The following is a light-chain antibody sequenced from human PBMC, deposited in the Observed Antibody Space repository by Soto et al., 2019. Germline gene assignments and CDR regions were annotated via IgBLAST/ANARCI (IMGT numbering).Light chain of an antibody. Sequence: EIVLTQSPGTLSLSPGERATLSCRASQSVSAGYLAWYQQKPGQAPRLLIYGASTRATGIPDRFSGSGSGTDFPLTITRLEPEDFAVYYCQQYGSSPRITFGPGTKVDIK. CDR3: QQYGSSPRIT. J-gene: IGKJ3*01. CDR1: QSVSAGY. V-gene: IGKV3-20*01. CDR2: GAS.